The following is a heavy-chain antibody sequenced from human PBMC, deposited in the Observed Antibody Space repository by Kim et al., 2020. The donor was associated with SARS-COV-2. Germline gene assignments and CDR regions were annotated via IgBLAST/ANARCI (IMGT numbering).Heavy chain of an antibody. Sequence: GGSLRLSCAASGFTFSSYSMNWVRQAPGKGLEWVSSISSSSSYIYYADSVKGRFTISRDNAKNSLYLQMNSLRAEDTAVYYCARDFVGRSWFDPWGQGTLVTVSS. D-gene: IGHD2-21*01. CDR3: ARDFVGRSWFDP. CDR2: ISSSSSYI. V-gene: IGHV3-21*01. J-gene: IGHJ5*02. CDR1: GFTFSSYS.